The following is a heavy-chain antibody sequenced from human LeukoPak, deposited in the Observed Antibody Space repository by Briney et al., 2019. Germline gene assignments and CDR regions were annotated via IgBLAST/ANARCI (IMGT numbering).Heavy chain of an antibody. J-gene: IGHJ4*02. CDR1: GYSFTGYY. D-gene: IGHD2/OR15-2a*01. CDR2: INPNSGVT. V-gene: IGHV1-2*02. CDR3: ARDFQTEAPDY. Sequence: GASVKVSCKSSGYSFTGYYMHWVRQAPEQGLEWMGWINPNSGVTDFAQKFQGRVTMTRDTSISTAYMELSRLTSDDTAVYYCARDFQTEAPDYWGQGTLVTVSS.